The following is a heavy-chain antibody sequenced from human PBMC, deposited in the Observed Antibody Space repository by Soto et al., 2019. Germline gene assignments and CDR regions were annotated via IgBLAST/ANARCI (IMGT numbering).Heavy chain of an antibody. CDR1: GYTFTSCG. V-gene: IGHV1-18*01. CDR3: ARDETVIVGPGAFDI. CDR2: ISAYNGNT. Sequence: ASVKVSCKASGYTFTSCGISWVRQAPGQGLEWMGWISAYNGNTNYAQKLQGRVTMTTDTSTSTAYMELRSLRSDDTAVYYCARDETVIVGPGAFDIWGQGTMVTVSS. D-gene: IGHD3-22*01. J-gene: IGHJ3*02.